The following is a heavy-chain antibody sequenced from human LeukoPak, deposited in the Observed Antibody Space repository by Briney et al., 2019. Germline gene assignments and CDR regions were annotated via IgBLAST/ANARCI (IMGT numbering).Heavy chain of an antibody. Sequence: SETLSLTCTVSGYSISSGYYWGWIRQPPGKGLEWIGSIYHSGRTFYNPSLKSRVTISVDTSKNQFSLKLTSVTAADTAVYYCARESSSSPDYWGQGTLVTVSS. D-gene: IGHD6-6*01. CDR3: ARESSSSPDY. CDR1: GYSISSGYY. CDR2: IYHSGRT. V-gene: IGHV4-38-2*02. J-gene: IGHJ4*02.